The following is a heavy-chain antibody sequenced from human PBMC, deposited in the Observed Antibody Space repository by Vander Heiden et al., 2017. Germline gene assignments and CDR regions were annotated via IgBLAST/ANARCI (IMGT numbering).Heavy chain of an antibody. D-gene: IGHD1-26*01. CDR2: IRREVDSGTT. J-gene: IGHJ4*02. V-gene: IGHV3-15*07. CDR1: GFIFSNAW. CDR3: TTTLMHSGSPFY. Sequence: EVQLVESGGVLVKPGGSLRLSCAASGFIFSNAWMNWVRQAPGKGLEWVGRIRREVDSGTTDYAAPVKGRFTISRDDSKNTLYLQMNSLKTEDTAVYYCTTTLMHSGSPFYCGRGTLGTVSS.